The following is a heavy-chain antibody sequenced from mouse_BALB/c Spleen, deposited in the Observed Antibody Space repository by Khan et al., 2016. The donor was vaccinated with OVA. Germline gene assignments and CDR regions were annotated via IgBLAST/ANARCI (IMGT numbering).Heavy chain of an antibody. CDR3: ARAWALRRNAWLSY. Sequence: VQLQQSGAELVRPGASVKISCKAFGYTFSNHHINWVKQRPGQGLDWIGNINPYNDYTNYNQKFKGKATLTVDKSSSTAYMELSSLTSEDSAVYYGARAWALRRNAWLSYWGQGTLVTVSA. CDR2: INPYNDYT. D-gene: IGHD2-4*01. J-gene: IGHJ3*01. V-gene: IGHV1S45*01. CDR1: GYTFSNHH.